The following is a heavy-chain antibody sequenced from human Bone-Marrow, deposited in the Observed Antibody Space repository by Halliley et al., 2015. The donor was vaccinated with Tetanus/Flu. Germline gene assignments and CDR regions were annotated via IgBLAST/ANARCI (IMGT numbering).Heavy chain of an antibody. Sequence: GGSTYNADSGKGRFTISRDNSKNTLYRQMNSLRAEDTAVYSGAKDRGIAVAGTDFDYWGQGTLVTVSS. V-gene: IGHV3-23*01. CDR2: GGST. CDR3: AKDRGIAVAGTDFDY. J-gene: IGHJ4*02. D-gene: IGHD6-19*01.